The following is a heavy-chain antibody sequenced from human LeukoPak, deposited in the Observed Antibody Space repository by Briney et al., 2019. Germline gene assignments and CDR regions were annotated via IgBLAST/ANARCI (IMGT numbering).Heavy chain of an antibody. D-gene: IGHD3-10*01. J-gene: IGHJ6*02. V-gene: IGHV4-59*12. CDR1: GGSFSGYY. CDR2: IYYSGST. Sequence: SETLSLTCAVYGGSFSGYYWSWIRQPPGKGLEWIGYIYYSGSTNYNPSLKSRVTISVDTSKNQFSLKLSSVTAADTAVYYCARGRGFIRPANYYYGMDVWGQGTTVTVSS. CDR3: ARGRGFIRPANYYYGMDV.